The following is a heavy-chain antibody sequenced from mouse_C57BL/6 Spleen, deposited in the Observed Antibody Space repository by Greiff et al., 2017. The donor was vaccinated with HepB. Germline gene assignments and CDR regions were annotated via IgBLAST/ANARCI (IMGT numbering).Heavy chain of an antibody. Sequence: QVQLQQPGAELVKPGASVKMSCKASGYTFTSYWITWVKQRPGQGLEWIGDIYPGSGSTNYNEKFKSKATLTVDTSSSTAYMQLSSLTSEDSAVYYCAIRQTARDYAMDYWGQGTSVTVSS. CDR2: IYPGSGST. CDR1: GYTFTSYW. J-gene: IGHJ4*01. V-gene: IGHV1-55*01. CDR3: AIRQTARDYAMDY. D-gene: IGHD3-3*01.